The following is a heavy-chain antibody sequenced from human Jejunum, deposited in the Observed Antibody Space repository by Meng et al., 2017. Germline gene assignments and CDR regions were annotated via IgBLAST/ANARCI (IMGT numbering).Heavy chain of an antibody. D-gene: IGHD3-9*01. Sequence: GGSLRLSCAASGFTFHTYWMAWVRQAPGKGLEWVANIKGNGDERTYVGSVKGRSTISRDNAKNTLYLQMNSLRAEDAAVYYCTRDQGYDVLTGYSHFDYWGPGTLVTVSS. V-gene: IGHV3-7*01. J-gene: IGHJ4*02. CDR3: TRDQGYDVLTGYSHFDY. CDR1: GFTFHTYW. CDR2: IKGNGDER.